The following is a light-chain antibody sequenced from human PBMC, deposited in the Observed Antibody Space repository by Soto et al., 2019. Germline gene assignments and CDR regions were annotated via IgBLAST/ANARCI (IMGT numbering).Light chain of an antibody. CDR2: DVS. V-gene: IGLV2-14*01. J-gene: IGLJ2*01. CDR1: SSDVGGYNY. CDR3: SSYTGSNTPVV. Sequence: QSVLTQPASVSGSPGQSITISCTGTSSDVGGYNYVSWYQQHPGKAPNLIIFDVSNQPSGVSNRFSGSKSGNSASLTISGLQAEDEADYYCSSYTGSNTPVVFGGGTKLTVL.